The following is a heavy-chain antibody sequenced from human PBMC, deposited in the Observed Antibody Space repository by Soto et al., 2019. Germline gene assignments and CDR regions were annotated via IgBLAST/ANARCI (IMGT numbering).Heavy chain of an antibody. J-gene: IGHJ4*02. CDR2: IYYSGST. D-gene: IGHD6-13*01. V-gene: IGHV4-59*08. CDR3: ARHGSSWYVRY. Sequence: KPSETLSLTCTVSGGSISSYYWRWIRQPPGKGLEWIGYIYYSGSTNYNPSLKSRVTISVDTSKNQFSLKLSSVTAADTAVYYCARHGSSWYVRYWGQGTLVTVSS. CDR1: GGSISSYY.